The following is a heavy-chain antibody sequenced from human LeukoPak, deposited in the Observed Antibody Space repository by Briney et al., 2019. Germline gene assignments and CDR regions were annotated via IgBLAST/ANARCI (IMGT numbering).Heavy chain of an antibody. CDR3: VRRTTGEYYFDY. CDR1: GYSFISYW. CDR2: IYPGDPDI. V-gene: IGHV5-51*01. J-gene: IGHJ4*02. Sequence: GESLKISCKGSGYSFISYWIGWVRQMPGRGLEWIGIIYPGDPDIRYSPSFQGQVNISADKSISTAYLQWSSLKASDTAMYYCVRRTTGEYYFDYWGQGTLVTVSS. D-gene: IGHD7-27*01.